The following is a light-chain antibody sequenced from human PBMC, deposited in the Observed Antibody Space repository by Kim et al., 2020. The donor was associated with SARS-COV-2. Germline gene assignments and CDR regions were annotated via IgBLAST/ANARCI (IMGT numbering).Light chain of an antibody. V-gene: IGKV3-20*01. CDR2: GAS. J-gene: IGKJ4*01. CDR1: QSVSRFL. Sequence: PGGRATPACRAIQSVSRFLLAWYQQKPGQSPRLLIYGASSRFTGVPDRFSGSGSGTDFTLTISRLEPEDFAVYYCHYYGSSLPLTFGGGTKVDIK. CDR3: HYYGSSLPLT.